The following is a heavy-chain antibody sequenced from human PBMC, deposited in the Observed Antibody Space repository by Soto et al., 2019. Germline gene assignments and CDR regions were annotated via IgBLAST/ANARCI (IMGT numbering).Heavy chain of an antibody. V-gene: IGHV1-58*02. CDR3: AADHGDYNKDYYYYYMDV. CDR1: GFTFTSSA. J-gene: IGHJ6*03. Sequence: SVKVSCKASGFTFTSSAMQWVRQARGQRLEWIGWIVVGSGNTNYAQKFQERVTITRDMSTSTAYMELSSLRSEDTAVYYCAADHGDYNKDYYYYYMDVWGKGTKVTVSS. D-gene: IGHD4-17*01. CDR2: IVVGSGNT.